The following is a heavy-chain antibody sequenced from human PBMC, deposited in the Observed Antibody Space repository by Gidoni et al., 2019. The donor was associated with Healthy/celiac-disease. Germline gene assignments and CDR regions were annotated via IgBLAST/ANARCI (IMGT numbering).Heavy chain of an antibody. D-gene: IGHD6-13*01. Sequence: QVQLQQWGAGLLTPSETLSLTCAVYGGSFSGYYWSWIRQPPGKGLEWIGEINHSRSTNYNPSLKSRVTIAVDTSKNQFSLKLSSVTAADTAVYYCARGRIAAAGADYWGQGTLVTVSS. CDR1: GGSFSGYY. CDR2: INHSRST. CDR3: ARGRIAAAGADY. V-gene: IGHV4-34*01. J-gene: IGHJ4*02.